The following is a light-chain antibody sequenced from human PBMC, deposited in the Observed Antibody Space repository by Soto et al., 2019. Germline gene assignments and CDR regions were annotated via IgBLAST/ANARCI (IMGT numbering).Light chain of an antibody. Sequence: EVVLTQSPGTLSLSPGESATLSCGASQSVSSNYLAWYQQKPGQAPRLLIYGVSTRATGIPDRFSSSGSGTDFSLTIRRLEPEDFALYYCQQYFTSPLTFGGGTKVDIK. CDR1: QSVSSNY. CDR3: QQYFTSPLT. CDR2: GVS. J-gene: IGKJ4*01. V-gene: IGKV3-20*01.